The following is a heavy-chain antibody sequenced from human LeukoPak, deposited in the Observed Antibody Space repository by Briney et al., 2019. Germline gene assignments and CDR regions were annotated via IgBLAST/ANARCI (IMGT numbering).Heavy chain of an antibody. Sequence: ASVKVSCKASGGTFSSYAISWVRQAPGQGLEWMEGIIPIFGTANYAQKFQGRVTITTDESTSTAYMELSSLRSEDTAVYYCARAATSWYYFDYWGQGTLVTVSS. V-gene: IGHV1-69*05. CDR3: ARAATSWYYFDY. CDR2: IIPIFGTA. J-gene: IGHJ4*02. CDR1: GGTFSSYA. D-gene: IGHD5-12*01.